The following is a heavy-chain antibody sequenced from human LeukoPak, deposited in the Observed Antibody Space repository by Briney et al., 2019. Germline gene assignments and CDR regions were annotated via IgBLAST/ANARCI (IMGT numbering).Heavy chain of an antibody. Sequence: GGSLRLSCAASGFTFRSYWMYWVRQAPGKGLVWVSRINSDGSTTIYADSVKGRFTISRDNAKNTLYLQMNSLRAEDTAVYYCAKDLDIVATITGNWGQGTLVTVSS. CDR1: GFTFRSYW. J-gene: IGHJ4*02. D-gene: IGHD5-12*01. CDR3: AKDLDIVATITGN. V-gene: IGHV3-74*01. CDR2: INSDGSTT.